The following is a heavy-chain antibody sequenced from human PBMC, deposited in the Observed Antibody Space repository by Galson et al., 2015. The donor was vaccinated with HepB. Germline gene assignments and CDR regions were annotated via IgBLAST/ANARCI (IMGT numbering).Heavy chain of an antibody. V-gene: IGHV4-31*03. Sequence: TLSLTCTVSGGSISSGGYYWSWIRQHPGKGLEWIGYIYYSGSTYYNPSLKSRVTISVDTSKNQFSLKLSSVTAADTAVYYCASYYEEYGDYADYWGQGTLVTVSS. CDR3: ASYYEEYGDYADY. CDR2: IYYSGST. D-gene: IGHD4-17*01. CDR1: GGSISSGGYY. J-gene: IGHJ4*02.